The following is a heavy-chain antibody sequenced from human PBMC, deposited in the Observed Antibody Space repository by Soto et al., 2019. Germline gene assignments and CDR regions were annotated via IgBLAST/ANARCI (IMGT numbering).Heavy chain of an antibody. CDR3: TGGGVSSGPGY. CDR2: IDTVSSTM. D-gene: IGHD3-22*01. J-gene: IGHJ4*02. CDR1: GFTFSGSS. V-gene: IGHV3-48*01. Sequence: EVQLVESGGGLVQPGGSLRLSCAASGFTFSGSSMNWVRQAPGKGLERVSFIDTVSSTMYYADSVKGRFSISRDNTKNSLYLQMNSLRAEDTAMYYCTGGGVSSGPGYWGQGTLVTVSS.